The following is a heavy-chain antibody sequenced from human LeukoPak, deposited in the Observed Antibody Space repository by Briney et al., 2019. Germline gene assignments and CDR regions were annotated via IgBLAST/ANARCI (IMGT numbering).Heavy chain of an antibody. CDR2: IWYDGSNK. CDR3: ARDRESGLYYFDY. V-gene: IGHV3-33*01. CDR1: GFTFSSYG. D-gene: IGHD3-10*01. J-gene: IGHJ4*02. Sequence: GRSLRLSCAASGFTFSSYGMHWVRQAPGKGLEWVAVIWYDGSNKYYADSVKGRFTISRDNSKNTLYLQMNSLRAEDTAVYSCARDRESGLYYFDYWGQGTLVTVSS.